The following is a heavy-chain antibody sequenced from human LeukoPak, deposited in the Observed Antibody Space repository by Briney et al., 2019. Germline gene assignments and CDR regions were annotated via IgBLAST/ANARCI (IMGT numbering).Heavy chain of an antibody. V-gene: IGHV4-59*01. CDR2: IYYSGST. Sequence: SETLSLTCTVSGGSISSYYWSWIRQPPGKGLEWIGYIYYSGSTNYNPSLKSRVTISVDTSKNQFSLKLSPVTAADTAVYYCARVAYGSGSRLIDCWGQGTLVTISS. D-gene: IGHD3-10*01. CDR1: GGSISSYY. CDR3: ARVAYGSGSRLIDC. J-gene: IGHJ4*02.